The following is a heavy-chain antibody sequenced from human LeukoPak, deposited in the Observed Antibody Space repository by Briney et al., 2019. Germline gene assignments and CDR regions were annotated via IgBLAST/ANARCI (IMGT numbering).Heavy chain of an antibody. J-gene: IGHJ6*02. CDR2: IDPSDSST. V-gene: IGHV5-10-1*01. Sequence: AESLKISCKTSGYSFTSYWINWGRQIPGKGLEWMGRIDPSDSSTNYSPSFQGHVTISVDKSISTANLQWSSLKASDSAMYYCARRGITSPYGMDVWGQGTTVTVPS. CDR3: ARRGITSPYGMDV. CDR1: GYSFTSYW. D-gene: IGHD2-2*01.